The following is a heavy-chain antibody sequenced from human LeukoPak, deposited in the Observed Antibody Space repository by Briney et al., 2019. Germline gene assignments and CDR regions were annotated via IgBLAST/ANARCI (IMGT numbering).Heavy chain of an antibody. CDR2: IFYNGST. Sequence: SETLSLTCTVSGDSINNYYWTWIRQPPGKGLEWIGHIFYNGSTNYNPSLKSRVTISVDTSKSHFSLRLNSVTAADTAVYFCARLFYYGSGTYSPPTWFDPWGQGTLVTVSS. V-gene: IGHV4-59*08. D-gene: IGHD3-10*01. J-gene: IGHJ5*02. CDR3: ARLFYYGSGTYSPPTWFDP. CDR1: GDSINNYY.